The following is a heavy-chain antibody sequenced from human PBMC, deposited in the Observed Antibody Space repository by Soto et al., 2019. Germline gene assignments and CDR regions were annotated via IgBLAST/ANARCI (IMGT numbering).Heavy chain of an antibody. D-gene: IGHD3-22*01. V-gene: IGHV3-73*02. CDR3: ARLYYDNSAYPAY. CDR2: IRSKANNCVT. J-gene: IGHJ4*02. Sequence: EVQLVESGGGLVQPGGSLKLSCAASGFTFSGSGIHWVRQASGKGLEWVGRIRSKANNCVTAYAASVKGRFSLSRDDSENTAYLQMNSLKAEDTAVYYCARLYYDNSAYPAYWGQGTLVTVSS. CDR1: GFTFSGSG.